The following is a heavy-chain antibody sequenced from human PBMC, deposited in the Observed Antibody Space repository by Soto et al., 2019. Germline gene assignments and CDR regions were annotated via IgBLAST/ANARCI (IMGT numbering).Heavy chain of an antibody. Sequence: QVQLVQSGAEVKKPGASVKVSCKASGYTFTSYYMHWVRQAPGQGLEWMGIINPSGGSTSYAQKFQGRVTMTRDTSTRTVYMELSSLRSEDTAVYYCARDGRLLRFLEWLPDGGYYYYGMDVWGQGTTVTVSS. CDR2: INPSGGST. V-gene: IGHV1-46*01. J-gene: IGHJ6*02. D-gene: IGHD3-3*01. CDR1: GYTFTSYY. CDR3: ARDGRLLRFLEWLPDGGYYYYGMDV.